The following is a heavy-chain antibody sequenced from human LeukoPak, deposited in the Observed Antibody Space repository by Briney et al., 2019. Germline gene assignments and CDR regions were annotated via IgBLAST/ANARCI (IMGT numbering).Heavy chain of an antibody. D-gene: IGHD4-23*01. CDR3: AREARGGNFDY. CDR2: ISYDGSNK. J-gene: IGHJ4*02. V-gene: IGHV3-30-3*01. Sequence: PGGSLRLSCAASGFTFSSYAMHWVRQAPGKGLEWVAVISYDGSNKYYADSVKGRFTISRDNSKNTLYLQMNSLRAEDTAVYYRAREARGGNFDYWGQGTLVTVSS. CDR1: GFTFSSYA.